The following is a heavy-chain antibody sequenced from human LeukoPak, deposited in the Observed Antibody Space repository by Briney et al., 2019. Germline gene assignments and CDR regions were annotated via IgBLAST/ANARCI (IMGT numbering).Heavy chain of an antibody. D-gene: IGHD3-10*01. CDR1: GYSISSGYY. CDR2: IYHSGST. J-gene: IGHJ4*02. V-gene: IGHV4-38-2*02. CDR3: ARAPGSKTPGY. Sequence: SETLSLTCTVSGYSISSGYYWGWIRQPPGKGLEWIGSIYHSGSTYYNPSLKSRVTISVDTSKNQISVNLSSVTAADTAVYYCARAPGSKTPGYWGQGTLVTVSS.